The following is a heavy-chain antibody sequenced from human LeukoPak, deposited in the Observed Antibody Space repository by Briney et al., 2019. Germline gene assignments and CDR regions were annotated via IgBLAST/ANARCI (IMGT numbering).Heavy chain of an antibody. CDR2: INPNSGGT. CDR3: ARCIRRERFLEWSVLAMDV. Sequence: ASVKVSCKASGYTFTGYYMHWVRQAPGQGLEWMGWINPNSGGTNYAQKFQGRVTMTRDTSISTAYMELSRLRSDDTAVYYCARCIRRERFLEWSVLAMDVWGKGTTVTVSS. J-gene: IGHJ6*03. CDR1: GYTFTGYY. D-gene: IGHD3-3*01. V-gene: IGHV1-2*02.